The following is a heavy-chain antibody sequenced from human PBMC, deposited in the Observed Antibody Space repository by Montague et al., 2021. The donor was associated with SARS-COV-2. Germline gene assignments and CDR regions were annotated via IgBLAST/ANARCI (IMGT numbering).Heavy chain of an antibody. CDR1: GFIFSSYE. Sequence: SLRLSCAASGFIFSSYEMNWVRQAPGKGLEWVSYISSSGSTIYYADSVEGRFTISRDNAKNSLYLQMNSLRAEDTAVYYCARGLPGLRARALFDYWGQGSRVTVSS. CDR2: ISSSGSTI. CDR3: ARGLPGLRARALFDY. J-gene: IGHJ4*02. D-gene: IGHD5-12*01. V-gene: IGHV3-48*03.